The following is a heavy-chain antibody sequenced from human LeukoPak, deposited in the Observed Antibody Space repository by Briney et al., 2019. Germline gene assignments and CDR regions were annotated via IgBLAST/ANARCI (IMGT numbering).Heavy chain of an antibody. Sequence: PGGSLRLSCAASGFTFSSYAMSWVRQAPGKGLEWVSAISGSGGSTYYADSVKGRFTISRDNSKNTLYLQMNSLRAEDTAVYYCAKPVRARGSETVVITDYWGQGTLVTVSS. J-gene: IGHJ4*02. V-gene: IGHV3-23*01. CDR2: ISGSGGST. CDR1: GFTFSSYA. CDR3: AKPVRARGSETVVITDY. D-gene: IGHD3-22*01.